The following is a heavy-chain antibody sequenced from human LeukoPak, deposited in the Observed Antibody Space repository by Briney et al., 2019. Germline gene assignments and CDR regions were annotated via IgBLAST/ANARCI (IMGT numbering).Heavy chain of an antibody. D-gene: IGHD5/OR15-5a*01. CDR2: IRSGSTYI. Sequence: GRSLRPSCVLARFTFGSDRGIWVRQTPGKWLECVSSIRSGSTYIYSADSVRGRFTISRDNAKNSLFLQMDSLRPDDTAVYYCASEYSYDSLRFWGQGTLVTVSS. CDR1: RFTFGSDR. V-gene: IGHV3-21*01. J-gene: IGHJ4*02. CDR3: ASEYSYDSLRF.